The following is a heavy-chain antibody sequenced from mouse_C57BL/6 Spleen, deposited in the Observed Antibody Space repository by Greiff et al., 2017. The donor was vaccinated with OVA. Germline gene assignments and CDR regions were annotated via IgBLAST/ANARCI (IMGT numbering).Heavy chain of an antibody. J-gene: IGHJ1*03. Sequence: EVQGVESGGDLVKPGGSLKLSCAASGFTFSSYGMSWVRQTPDKRLEWVATISSGGSYTYYPDSVKGRFTISRDNAKNTLYLQMSSLKSEDTAMYYCARQGISTWYFDVWGTGTTVTVSS. D-gene: IGHD5-1*01. V-gene: IGHV5-6*01. CDR3: ARQGISTWYFDV. CDR2: ISSGGSYT. CDR1: GFTFSSYG.